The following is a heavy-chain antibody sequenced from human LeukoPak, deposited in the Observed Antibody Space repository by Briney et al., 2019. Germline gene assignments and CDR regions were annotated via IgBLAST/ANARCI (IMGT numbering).Heavy chain of an antibody. Sequence: AGGSLRLSCAASGFTLSSYWMSWVRQAPGKGLEWVANIKQDGSEKYYVDSVKGRFTISRDNAKNSLYLQMNSLRAEDTAVYYCAREYCSGGSRYSPPYYYYGMDVWGQGTTVTVSS. V-gene: IGHV3-7*01. D-gene: IGHD2-15*01. J-gene: IGHJ6*02. CDR3: AREYCSGGSRYSPPYYYYGMDV. CDR2: IKQDGSEK. CDR1: GFTLSSYW.